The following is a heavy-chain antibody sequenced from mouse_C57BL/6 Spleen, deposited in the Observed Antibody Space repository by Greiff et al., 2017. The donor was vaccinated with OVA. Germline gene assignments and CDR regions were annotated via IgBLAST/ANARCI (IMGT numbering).Heavy chain of an antibody. D-gene: IGHD1-1*01. V-gene: IGHV1-82*01. Sequence: QVQLKQSGPELVKPGASVKISCKASGYAFSSSWMNWVKQRPGQGLEWIGRLYPGDGDTNYNGKFKGKATLTADKSSSTAYMQLSSLTSEDSAVYFCARGGGSRYYAMDYWGQGTSVTVSS. CDR1: GYAFSSSW. CDR2: LYPGDGDT. CDR3: ARGGGSRYYAMDY. J-gene: IGHJ4*01.